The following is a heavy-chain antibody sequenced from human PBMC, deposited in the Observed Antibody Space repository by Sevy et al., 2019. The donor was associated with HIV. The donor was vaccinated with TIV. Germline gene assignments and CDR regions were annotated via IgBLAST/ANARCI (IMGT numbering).Heavy chain of an antibody. CDR1: GFTVSGNY. J-gene: IGHJ4*02. CDR2: ISFDASNK. CDR3: ARESRYSSGWTASWGCDY. D-gene: IGHD6-19*01. V-gene: IGHV3-30-3*01. Sequence: GGSLRLSCEASGFTVSGNYMAWVRLAPGKGLEWVAVISFDASNKYYADSVKGRFTISRDNSKNTLYLQMHSLRGDDTAVYYCARESRYSSGWTASWGCDYWGQGALVTVSS.